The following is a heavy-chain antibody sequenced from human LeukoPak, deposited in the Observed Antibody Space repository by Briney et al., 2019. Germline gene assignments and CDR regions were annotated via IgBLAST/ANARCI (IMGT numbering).Heavy chain of an antibody. Sequence: GGSLRLSCAASGFTFSSYWMSWVRQVPGKGLEWIGRINSKTDGGPTVYSAPVKGRFNISRDDSKNTLFLQMNSLETDDTAVYYCATGPLDYWGQGALVTVSS. J-gene: IGHJ4*02. V-gene: IGHV3-15*01. CDR2: INSKTDGGPT. CDR3: ATGPLDY. CDR1: GFTFSSYW.